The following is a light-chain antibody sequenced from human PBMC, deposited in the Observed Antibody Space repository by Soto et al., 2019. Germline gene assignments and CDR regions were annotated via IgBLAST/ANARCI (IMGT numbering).Light chain of an antibody. Sequence: DIRMTQSPSSVSASVGDRVTISCRASQNIGSRLAWYQQKPGKAPNLLIYTASSLESGVPSRFGGCGYGTDVTLIISSLQAEDFATYYCQQGYSFPLTFGRGTKVEI. CDR2: TAS. CDR3: QQGYSFPLT. J-gene: IGKJ4*01. V-gene: IGKV1-12*01. CDR1: QNIGSR.